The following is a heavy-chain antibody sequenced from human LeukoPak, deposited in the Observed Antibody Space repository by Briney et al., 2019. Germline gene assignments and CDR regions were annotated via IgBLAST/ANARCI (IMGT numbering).Heavy chain of an antibody. D-gene: IGHD6-19*01. CDR2: MNPNSGAT. J-gene: IGHJ4*02. CDR3: ARDGSGSGWYFFGY. Sequence: APLKASCKTSGHTVSDYYMDGERKAPEQGLEWMGLMNPNSGATNYEQKFQGRVSLTRDISISTAYLELTSVTSDDTAVYYCARDGSGSGWYFFGYWGQGTLVTVSS. CDR1: GHTVSDYY. V-gene: IGHV1-2*02.